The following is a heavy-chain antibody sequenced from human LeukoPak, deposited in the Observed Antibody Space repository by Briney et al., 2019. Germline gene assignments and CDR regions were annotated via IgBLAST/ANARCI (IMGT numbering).Heavy chain of an antibody. CDR3: ARVADSSGYSTDL. D-gene: IGHD3-22*01. CDR2: VWYDGSSK. V-gene: IGHV3-33*01. Sequence: GTSLRLSCTASGFTFSSYGMHWVRQAPGKGLEWVAVVWYDGSSKYYADSVKGRFTISRDDSKNTLYLQMNSLRAEDTAVYYCARVADSSGYSTDLWGQGTLVTVSS. CDR1: GFTFSSYG. J-gene: IGHJ5*02.